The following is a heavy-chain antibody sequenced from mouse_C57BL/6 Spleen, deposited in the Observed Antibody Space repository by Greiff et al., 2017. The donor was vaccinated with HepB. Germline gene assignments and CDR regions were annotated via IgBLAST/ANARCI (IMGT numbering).Heavy chain of an antibody. V-gene: IGHV1-42*01. CDR2: INPSTGGT. D-gene: IGHD1-1*01. J-gene: IGHJ2*01. CDR1: GYSFTGYY. Sequence: EVKVVESGPELVKPGASVKISCKASGYSFTGYYMNWVKQSPEKSLEWIGEINPSTGGTTYNQKFKAKATLTVDKSSSTAYMQLKSLTSEDSAVYYCARGPGSSYKDYWGQGTTLTVSS. CDR3: ARGPGSSYKDY.